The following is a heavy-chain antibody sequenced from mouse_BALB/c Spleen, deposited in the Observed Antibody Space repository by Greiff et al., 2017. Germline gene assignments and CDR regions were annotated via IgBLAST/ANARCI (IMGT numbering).Heavy chain of an antibody. Sequence: VQLQQSGPQLVRPGASVKISCKASGYSFASYWMHWVKQRPGQGLEWIGMIDPSDSETRLNQKFKDKATLTVDKSSSTAYMQLSSPTSEDSAVYYCARNYYGSPFMDYWGQGTSVTVSS. D-gene: IGHD1-1*01. CDR3: ARNYYGSPFMDY. J-gene: IGHJ4*01. CDR1: GYSFASYW. CDR2: IDPSDSET. V-gene: IGHV1S126*01.